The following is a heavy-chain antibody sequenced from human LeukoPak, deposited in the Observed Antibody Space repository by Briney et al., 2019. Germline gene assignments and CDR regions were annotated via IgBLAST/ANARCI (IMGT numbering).Heavy chain of an antibody. Sequence: SQTLSLTCAISGDSVSSNSVTWNWIGQSPSRGLEWLGRTYYRSTWYNDYAVPVRGRITVNPDTSKNQFSLHLNSVTPEDMAVYYCARRLTQYDCFDPWGQGILVTVSS. CDR1: GDSVSSNSVT. V-gene: IGHV6-1*01. D-gene: IGHD2-2*01. J-gene: IGHJ5*02. CDR2: TYYRSTWYN. CDR3: ARRLTQYDCFDP.